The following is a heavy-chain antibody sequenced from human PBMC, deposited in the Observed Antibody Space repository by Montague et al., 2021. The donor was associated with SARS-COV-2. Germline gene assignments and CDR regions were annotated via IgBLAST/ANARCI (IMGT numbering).Heavy chain of an antibody. Sequence: SLRLSCAASGFTFRSDGMHWGRQAPGKGLEWVAVISYDGSNKYYADSVKGRFTISRDNSKNTLYLQMNSLRAEDTAVYYCAREGQWPNGGFDYWGQGTLVTVSS. CDR1: GFTFRSDG. CDR3: AREGQWPNGGFDY. CDR2: ISYDGSNK. D-gene: IGHD6-19*01. V-gene: IGHV3-33*05. J-gene: IGHJ4*02.